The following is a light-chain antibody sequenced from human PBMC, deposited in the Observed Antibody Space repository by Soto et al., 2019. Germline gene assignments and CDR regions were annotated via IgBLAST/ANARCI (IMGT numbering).Light chain of an antibody. CDR1: QGTSNY. V-gene: IGKV1-9*01. Sequence: DVQFTQSPAFLSASVADRVTIPCRASQGTSNYLAWYQQKAGKAPKLLIYATSTLQSGVPSRFSGSGSGTEFTLTISSLQPEDFATYYCQQLKTYPFTFGQGTRLAIK. CDR2: ATS. J-gene: IGKJ5*01. CDR3: QQLKTYPFT.